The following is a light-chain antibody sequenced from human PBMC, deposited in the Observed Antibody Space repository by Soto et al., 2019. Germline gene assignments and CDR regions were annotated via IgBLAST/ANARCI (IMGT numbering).Light chain of an antibody. CDR1: PSVSGY. V-gene: IGKV3-11*01. Sequence: EIVLTHSPATLSLSPGGRATLSCRASPSVSGYLAWYQQKPGQAPRLLIYGVSNRAPGIPARFSGSGSGTDFTLTISSLEPEDFAVYYCQQRSVWPPVIFGPGTKVDIK. J-gene: IGKJ3*01. CDR2: GVS. CDR3: QQRSVWPPVI.